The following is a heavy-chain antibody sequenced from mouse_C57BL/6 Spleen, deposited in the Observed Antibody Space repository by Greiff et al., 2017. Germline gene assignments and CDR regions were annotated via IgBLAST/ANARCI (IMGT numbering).Heavy chain of an antibody. CDR2: IDPSDSET. Sequence: VQLQQPGAELVRPGSSVKLSCKASGYTFTSYWMHWVKQRPIQGLEWIGNIDPSDSETHYNQKFKDKATLTVDKSSSTAYMQLSSLTSEDSAVYYCARSPYYGSSYRYFDGWGTGTTVTVSS. CDR3: ARSPYYGSSYRYFDG. CDR1: GYTFTSYW. D-gene: IGHD1-1*01. J-gene: IGHJ1*03. V-gene: IGHV1-52*01.